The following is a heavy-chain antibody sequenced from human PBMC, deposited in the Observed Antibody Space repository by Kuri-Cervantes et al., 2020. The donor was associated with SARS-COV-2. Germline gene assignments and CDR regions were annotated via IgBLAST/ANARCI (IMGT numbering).Heavy chain of an antibody. V-gene: IGHV3-30*03. Sequence: LSLTCAASGFTFSTYGMHWVRQAPGKGLEWVALISYDGTKYYADSVRGRFTISRDNSKNTLYLQLNNLRTEDKAVYYCAGFPEWELLPFDIWGQGTMVTVSS. D-gene: IGHD1-26*01. CDR2: ISYDGTK. CDR1: GFTFSTYG. CDR3: AGFPEWELLPFDI. J-gene: IGHJ3*02.